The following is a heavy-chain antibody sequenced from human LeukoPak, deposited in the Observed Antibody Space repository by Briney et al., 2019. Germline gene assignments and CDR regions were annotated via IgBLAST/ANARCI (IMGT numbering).Heavy chain of an antibody. D-gene: IGHD3-16*01. J-gene: IGHJ3*02. Sequence: GRSLRLSCAASGFTFSSYGMHWVRQAPGKGLEWVAVIWYDGSNKYYADSVKGRFTISRDNSKNTLYLQMNSLRAEDTAVYYCARDRNDYVWGSSSDAFDIWGQGTMVTVSS. CDR1: GFTFSSYG. CDR2: IWYDGSNK. V-gene: IGHV3-33*01. CDR3: ARDRNDYVWGSSSDAFDI.